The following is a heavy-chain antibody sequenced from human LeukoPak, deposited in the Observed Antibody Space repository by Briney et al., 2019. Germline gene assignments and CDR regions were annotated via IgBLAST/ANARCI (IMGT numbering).Heavy chain of an antibody. CDR3: AREGQWLPDWFDP. V-gene: IGHV4-59*01. D-gene: IGHD6-19*01. Sequence: CETLSLTRTVSGDSISGYYWSWIRQPPGQGLEWIGYIHYSGSTNYNPSLKGRVTISLDMSKNQFSLKLNSMTAADTAVYYCAREGQWLPDWFDPWGQGNLVTVSS. CDR2: IHYSGST. CDR1: GDSISGYY. J-gene: IGHJ5*01.